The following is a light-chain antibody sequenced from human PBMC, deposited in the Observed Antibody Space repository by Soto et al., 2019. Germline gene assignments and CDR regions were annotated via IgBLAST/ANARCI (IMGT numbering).Light chain of an antibody. V-gene: IGLV2-23*03. CDR2: EGS. J-gene: IGLJ2*01. Sequence: QSVLTQPASVSGSPGQSTTISCTGTSSDVGSDNLVSWYQQHPGKAPKLMIYEGSKRPSGVSNRFAGSKSGNTASLTIAGLQAEDEAEYYCCSYAGSSTFYVVFGGGTKVTVL. CDR1: SSDVGSDNL. CDR3: CSYAGSSTFYVV.